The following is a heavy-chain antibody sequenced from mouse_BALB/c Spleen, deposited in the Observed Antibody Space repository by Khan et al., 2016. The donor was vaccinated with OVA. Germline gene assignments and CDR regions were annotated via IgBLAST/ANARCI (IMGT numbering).Heavy chain of an antibody. V-gene: IGHV1-5*01. CDR1: GYSFTSYW. CDR2: IYPGNSDA. CDR3: TRWGYWFAY. Sequence: VQLKQSGTVLARPGASVKMSCKTSGYSFTSYWMHWIKQRPGQGLEWIGAIYPGNSDANYNQKFKDKAKLTAVTSASTANMELSSLTDEDSAVYYRTRWGYWFAYWGQGTLVTVSA. J-gene: IGHJ3*01. D-gene: IGHD2-2*01.